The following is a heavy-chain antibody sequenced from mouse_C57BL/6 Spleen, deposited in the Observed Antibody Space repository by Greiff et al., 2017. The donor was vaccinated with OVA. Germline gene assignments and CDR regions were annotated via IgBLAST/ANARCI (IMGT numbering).Heavy chain of an antibody. CDR3: ARGGGLRRGYFDV. CDR1: GYTFTDYY. J-gene: IGHJ1*03. CDR2: INPNNGGT. Sequence: VQLQQSGPELVKPGASVKISCKASGYTFTDYYMNWVKQSHGKSLEWIGDINPNNGGTSYNQKFKGKATLTVDKSSSPAYMELRSLTSEDSAVYYCARGGGLRRGYFDVWGTGTTVTVSS. V-gene: IGHV1-26*01. D-gene: IGHD2-2*01.